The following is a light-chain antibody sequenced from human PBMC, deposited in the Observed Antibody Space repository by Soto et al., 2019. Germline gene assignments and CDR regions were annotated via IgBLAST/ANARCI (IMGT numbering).Light chain of an antibody. V-gene: IGLV8-61*01. CDR1: SGSVSTSYY. J-gene: IGLJ3*02. Sequence: QAVVTQEPSFSVSPGRTVTLTCGLSSGSVSTSYYPSWYQQTPGQAPRTLIYSTNTRSSGVPDRFSGSILGNKAALPITGAQADDESDYYCVLYMGSGIWVFGGGTQLTVL. CDR2: STN. CDR3: VLYMGSGIWV.